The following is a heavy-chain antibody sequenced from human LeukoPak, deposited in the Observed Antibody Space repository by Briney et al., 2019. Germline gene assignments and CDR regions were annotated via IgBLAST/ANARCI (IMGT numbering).Heavy chain of an antibody. D-gene: IGHD3-10*01. CDR2: IREDGSEK. CDR1: GFTFNNYW. V-gene: IGHV3-7*01. Sequence: GGSLILSCAASGFTFNNYWMSRVRQAPGKGLEWVANIREDGSEKYYVDSVKGQFTISRDNAKNSLFLQMNYLRAEDTAIYYCARDLAGHYYGSGSSFDYWGQGTLVTASS. J-gene: IGHJ4*02. CDR3: ARDLAGHYYGSGSSFDY.